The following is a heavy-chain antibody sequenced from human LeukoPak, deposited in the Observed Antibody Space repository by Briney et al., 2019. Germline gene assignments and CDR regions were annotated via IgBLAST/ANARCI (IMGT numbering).Heavy chain of an antibody. CDR1: GFTFSSYA. CDR3: AKWVLGYCSSTSCSPGYYMDV. V-gene: IGHV3-23*01. CDR2: ISGSGGST. J-gene: IGHJ6*03. Sequence: GGSLRLSCAASGFTFSSYAMSWVRQAPGKGLEWVSAISGSGGSTYYADSVKGRFTISRDNSKNTLYLQMNSLRAEDTAVYYCAKWVLGYCSSTSCSPGYYMDVWGKGTTVTVSS. D-gene: IGHD2-2*01.